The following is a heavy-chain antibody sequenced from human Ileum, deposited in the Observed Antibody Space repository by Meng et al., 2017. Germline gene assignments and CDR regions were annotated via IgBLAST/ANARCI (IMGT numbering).Heavy chain of an antibody. J-gene: IGHJ4*02. CDR1: GASISSGYW. CDR2: IHHGGDT. Sequence: GRRQDSGPGLVEPSGTLSLTCAVSGASISSGYWWSWVRQPPGKGLEWIGEIHHGGDTNYNPSLKSRVTISVDKSNNQYSLRLTSVTAADTAMYYCARNGAYSADHWGQGTLVTVSS. CDR3: ARNGAYSADH. D-gene: IGHD2-15*01. V-gene: IGHV4-4*02.